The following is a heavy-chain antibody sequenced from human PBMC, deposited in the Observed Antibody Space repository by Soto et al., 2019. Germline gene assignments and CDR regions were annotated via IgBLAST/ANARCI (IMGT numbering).Heavy chain of an antibody. CDR3: ARERDYYGSGSYMDV. D-gene: IGHD3-10*01. CDR1: GFTFSSYG. J-gene: IGHJ6*02. CDR2: IWYDGSNK. Sequence: QVQLVESGGGVVQPGRSLRLSCAASGFTFSSYGMHWVRQAPGKGLEWVAVIWYDGSNKYYADSVKGRFTISRDNSKNTLYLQMNSLRAEDTAVYYCARERDYYGSGSYMDVWGQGTTVTVSS. V-gene: IGHV3-33*01.